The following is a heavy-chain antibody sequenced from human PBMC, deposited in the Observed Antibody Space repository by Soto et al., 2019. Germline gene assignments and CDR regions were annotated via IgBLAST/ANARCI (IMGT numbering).Heavy chain of an antibody. J-gene: IGHJ6*02. Sequence: QVQLQPWGAGLLTPSETLSLNCADYGGSFSGYYWSWIRQPPGKGLVCIGEINLRGSINYNPSLNRRVSSSVAPSGPQGSLKLNLVPAAATAVFYCARGSRMRITAASGRDYFYPGRDVWCQATAVSVPS. D-gene: IGHD1-26*01. V-gene: IGHV4-34*01. CDR3: ARGSRMRITAASGRDYFYPGRDV. CDR1: GGSFSGYY. CDR2: INLRGSI.